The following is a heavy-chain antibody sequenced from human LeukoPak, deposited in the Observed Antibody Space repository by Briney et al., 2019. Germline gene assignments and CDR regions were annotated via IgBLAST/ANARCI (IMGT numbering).Heavy chain of an antibody. CDR1: GFTFSTYA. CDR3: AKVPSSSPAPDRWYFDL. CDR2: ITSSGAST. Sequence: GESLRLSCAASGFTFSTYAMTWVRQAPGKGLEWVSFITSSGASTYYADSVKGRFTISRDNSKNTLDLQMHSLRVEDTAVYYCAKVPSSSPAPDRWYFDLWGRGTLVTVSS. V-gene: IGHV3-23*01. J-gene: IGHJ2*01. D-gene: IGHD6-13*01.